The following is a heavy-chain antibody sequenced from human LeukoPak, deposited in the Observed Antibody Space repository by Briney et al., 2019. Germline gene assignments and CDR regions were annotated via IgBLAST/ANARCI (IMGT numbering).Heavy chain of an antibody. CDR3: ARDYGSGDTRFDY. CDR1: GYTFTTYG. V-gene: IGHV1-18*01. D-gene: IGHD3-10*01. Sequence: ASVKVSCKASGYTFTTYGISWVRQAPGQGLEWMGCISANNGNTNYPQKLQGRVTMTTDTSTSTAYMELRSLRSGDTAVYCCARDYGSGDTRFDYWGQGTLVTVSS. J-gene: IGHJ4*02. CDR2: ISANNGNT.